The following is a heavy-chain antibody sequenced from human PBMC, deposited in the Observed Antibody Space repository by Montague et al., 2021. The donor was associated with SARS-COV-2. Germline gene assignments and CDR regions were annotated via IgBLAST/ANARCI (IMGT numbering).Heavy chain of an antibody. CDR1: GGSISSSNW. V-gene: IGHV4-4*02. J-gene: IGHJ6*02. Sequence: SETLSLTCAVSGGSISSSNWWSWVRQPPGKGLEWIGEIYHSGSTNYNPSLKSRVTISVDKSKNKFSLKLSSVTAADTAVYYCAREPYYYDSSGYPYYYYYGMDVWGQGTTVTVSS. CDR2: IYHSGST. D-gene: IGHD3-22*01. CDR3: AREPYYYDSSGYPYYYYYGMDV.